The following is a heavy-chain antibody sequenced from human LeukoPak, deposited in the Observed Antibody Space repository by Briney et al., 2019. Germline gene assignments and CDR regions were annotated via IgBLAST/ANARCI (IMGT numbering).Heavy chain of an antibody. Sequence: VASVKVSCKASGGTFSSYAISWVRQAPGQGREWMGGIIPIFGTANYAQKFQGRVTITADESTRTAYMELSSLRSEDTAVYCCAITMIVVVMGGFDYWGQGTLVTVSS. CDR2: IIPIFGTA. J-gene: IGHJ4*02. CDR3: AITMIVVVMGGFDY. D-gene: IGHD3-22*01. V-gene: IGHV1-69*13. CDR1: GGTFSSYA.